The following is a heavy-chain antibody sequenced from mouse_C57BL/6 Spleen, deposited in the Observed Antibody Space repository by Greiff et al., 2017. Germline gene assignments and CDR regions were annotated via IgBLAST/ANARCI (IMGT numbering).Heavy chain of an antibody. V-gene: IGHV5-4*03. CDR2: ISDGGSYT. D-gene: IGHD1-1*01. CDR1: GFTFSSYA. CDR3: ARGSDYYGSSHWYFDV. Sequence: EVMLVESGGGLVKPGGSLKLSCAASGFTFSSYAMSWVRQTPEKRLEWVATISDGGSYTYYPDNVKGRFTISRDNAKNNLYLQMSHLKSEDTAMYYCARGSDYYGSSHWYFDVWGTGTTVTVSS. J-gene: IGHJ1*03.